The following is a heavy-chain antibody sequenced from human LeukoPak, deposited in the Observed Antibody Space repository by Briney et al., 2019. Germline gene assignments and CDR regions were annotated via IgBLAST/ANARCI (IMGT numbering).Heavy chain of an antibody. CDR2: INHSGST. D-gene: IGHD6-19*01. V-gene: IGHV4-34*01. Sequence: SETLSLTCAVYGGSFSGYYWSWIRQPPGKGLEWIGEINHSGSTNYNPSLKSRVTISVDTSMNQFSLKLSSVTAADTAVYYCALSGWYGSFDYWGQGTLVTVSS. CDR3: ALSGWYGSFDY. J-gene: IGHJ4*02. CDR1: GGSFSGYY.